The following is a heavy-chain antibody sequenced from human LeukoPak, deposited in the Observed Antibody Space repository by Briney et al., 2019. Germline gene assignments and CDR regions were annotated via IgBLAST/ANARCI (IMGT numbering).Heavy chain of an antibody. CDR3: ASRSGSFSDALDI. J-gene: IGHJ3*02. D-gene: IGHD3-10*01. CDR1: GGSISRGGYY. CDR2: IHYSEST. Sequence: SQTLSLTCTVSGGSISRGGYYWGWIRQPPGKGLEWIGYIHYSESTKYNPSLKSRVTMSVDTSKNQFSLKLSSVTAADTAVYYCASRSGSFSDALDIWGQGTLVTVSS. V-gene: IGHV4-61*05.